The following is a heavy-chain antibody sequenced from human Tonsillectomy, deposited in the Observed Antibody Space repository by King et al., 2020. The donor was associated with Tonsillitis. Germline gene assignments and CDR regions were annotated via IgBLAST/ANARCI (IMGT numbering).Heavy chain of an antibody. V-gene: IGHV4-39*01. CDR3: ARHGETVTSRWFYFVY. D-gene: IGHD4-17*01. J-gene: IGHJ4*02. CDR1: GGSISSGPYY. Sequence: LQLQESGPGLVKPSETLSLTCTVSGGSISSGPYYWGWIRQPPGKGPEWIGSIYYDGSTYSNPSLKSRVTTSIDTSKNQFSLKLISVAAADTAVYYCARHGETVTSRWFYFVYWGQGTLVTVSS. CDR2: IYYDGST.